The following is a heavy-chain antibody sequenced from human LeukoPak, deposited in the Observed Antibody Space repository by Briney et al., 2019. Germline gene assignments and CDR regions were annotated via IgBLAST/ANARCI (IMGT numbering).Heavy chain of an antibody. J-gene: IGHJ3*01. D-gene: IGHD3-10*01. CDR3: MRDYYGL. CDR1: GFTFSSYA. V-gene: IGHV3-30-3*01. CDR2: ISYDGSNK. Sequence: SGGSLRLSCAASGFTFSSYAMHWVRQAPGKGLEWVAVISYDGSNKYYADSVKGRFTISRDNSKNTLYLQMNSLRAEDTAVYYCMRDYYGLWGQGTLVTVSS.